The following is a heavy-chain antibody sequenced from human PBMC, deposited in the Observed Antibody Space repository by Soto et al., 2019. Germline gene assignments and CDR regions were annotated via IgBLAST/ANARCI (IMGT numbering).Heavy chain of an antibody. CDR3: ATQSYSNSGAYYYYAMDV. Sequence: PSETLSLTCAVSGGSISSGGYSWSWIRQPPGKGLEWIGYIYQSGSTYYNPSLKSRVTISVDRSRNQFSLKLSSVTAADTAVYFCATQSYSNSGAYYYYAMDVWGQGTTVTVSS. V-gene: IGHV4-30-2*01. J-gene: IGHJ6*02. CDR1: GGSISSGGYS. D-gene: IGHD4-4*01. CDR2: IYQSGST.